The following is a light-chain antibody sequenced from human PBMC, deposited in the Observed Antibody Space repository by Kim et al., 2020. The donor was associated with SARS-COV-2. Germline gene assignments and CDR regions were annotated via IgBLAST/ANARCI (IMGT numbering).Light chain of an antibody. CDR2: QDS. CDR3: QAWDSSTYV. Sequence: SVSPGQTASITCSGDKLGDKYACWYQQKPGQSPVLVIYQDSKRPLGIPERFSGSNSGNTATLTISGTQAMDEADYYCQAWDSSTYVFGTGTKVTVL. CDR1: KLGDKY. V-gene: IGLV3-1*01. J-gene: IGLJ1*01.